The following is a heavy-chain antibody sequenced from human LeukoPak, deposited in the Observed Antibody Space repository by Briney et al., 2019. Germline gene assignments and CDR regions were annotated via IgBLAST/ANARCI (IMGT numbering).Heavy chain of an antibody. Sequence: SETLSLTCTVSGGSISSSSYYWGWIRQPPGKGLEWIGSIYYSGSTYYNPSLKSRVTISVDTSKNQFSLKLSSVTAADTAVYYCARHYDFWSGYCYYWGQGTLVTVSS. CDR1: GGSISSSSYY. V-gene: IGHV4-39*01. CDR3: ARHYDFWSGYCYY. D-gene: IGHD3-3*01. J-gene: IGHJ4*02. CDR2: IYYSGST.